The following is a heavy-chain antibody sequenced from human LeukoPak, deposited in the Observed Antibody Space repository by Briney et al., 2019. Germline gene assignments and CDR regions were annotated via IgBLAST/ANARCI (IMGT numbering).Heavy chain of an antibody. CDR2: INWKGGST. V-gene: IGHV3-20*04. CDR1: GFTFDDYG. J-gene: IGHJ3*02. D-gene: IGHD2-15*01. CDR3: ARDANVVAATHDAFDI. Sequence: GGSLRLSCAASGFTFDDYGMSWVRQAPGKGLEWVSGINWKGGSTGYADSVKGRFTISRDNAKNSLYLQMNSLRAEDTALYYCARDANVVAATHDAFDIWGQGTMVTVSS.